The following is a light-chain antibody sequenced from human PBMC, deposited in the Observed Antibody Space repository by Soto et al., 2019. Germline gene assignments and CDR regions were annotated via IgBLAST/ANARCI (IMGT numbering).Light chain of an antibody. CDR2: DVS. Sequence: QSALTQPASVSGSPGQSITISCTGTSSDIGAYKYVSWFQQHPGKAPKLMIYDVSNRPSGVSNRFSGSKSGNTASLTISGLQTEDEADYYCCSCKSSSTYVFGTGTKLTVL. CDR3: CSCKSSSTYV. J-gene: IGLJ1*01. CDR1: SSDIGAYKY. V-gene: IGLV2-14*01.